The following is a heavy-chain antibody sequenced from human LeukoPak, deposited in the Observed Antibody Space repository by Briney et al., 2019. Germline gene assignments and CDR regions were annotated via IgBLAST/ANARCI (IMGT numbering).Heavy chain of an antibody. CDR3: AKDGLYYDGSAHVYYFDY. J-gene: IGHJ4*02. CDR2: IRYDGTNK. V-gene: IGHV3-30*02. Sequence: PGGSLRLSCAASGFTFSNYGMHWVRQAPGKGLEWVAFIRYDGTNKDYADSVKGRFTISRDNSKNILYLQMNSLRGEDTALYYCAKDGLYYDGSAHVYYFDYWGQGTLVAVSS. D-gene: IGHD3-22*01. CDR1: GFTFSNYG.